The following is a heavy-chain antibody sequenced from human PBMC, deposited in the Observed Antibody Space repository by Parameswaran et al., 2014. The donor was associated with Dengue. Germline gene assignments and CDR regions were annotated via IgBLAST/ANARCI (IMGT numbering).Heavy chain of an antibody. CDR3: ARDPGDYYFDY. Sequence: WIRQPPGKGLEWVSYISSSGSTIYYADSVKGRFTISRDNAKNSLYLQMNSLRAEDTAVYYCARDPGDYYFDYWGQGTLVTVSS. J-gene: IGHJ4*02. D-gene: IGHD4-17*01. V-gene: IGHV3-11*01. CDR2: ISSSGSTI.